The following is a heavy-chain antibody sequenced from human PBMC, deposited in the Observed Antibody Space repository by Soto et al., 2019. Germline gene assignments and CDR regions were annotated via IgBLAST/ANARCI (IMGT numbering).Heavy chain of an antibody. D-gene: IGHD6-6*01. V-gene: IGHV4-59*01. CDR1: GGSISSYY. CDR2: IYYSGST. J-gene: IGHJ6*02. Sequence: SETLSLTCTVSGGSISSYYWSWIRQPPGKGLEWIGYIYYSGSTNYNPSLKSRVTISVDTSKNQFSLKLSSVTAADTAVYYCARDIGGSIAARADYYYYGMDVWGQGTTVTVS. CDR3: ARDIGGSIAARADYYYYGMDV.